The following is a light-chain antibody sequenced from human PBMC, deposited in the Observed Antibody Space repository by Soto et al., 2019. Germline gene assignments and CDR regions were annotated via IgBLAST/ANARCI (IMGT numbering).Light chain of an antibody. CDR2: KAS. J-gene: IGKJ1*01. CDR3: QHLKT. CDR1: QSIDNW. V-gene: IGKV1-5*03. Sequence: DIQMTQSPSTLSASVGDRVTITCRASQSIDNWLAWYQQKPGKAPKILIYKASNLETGVPSRFSGSGSGAEFTLTISSLQPDDFATYYCQHLKTFGQGTTVEIK.